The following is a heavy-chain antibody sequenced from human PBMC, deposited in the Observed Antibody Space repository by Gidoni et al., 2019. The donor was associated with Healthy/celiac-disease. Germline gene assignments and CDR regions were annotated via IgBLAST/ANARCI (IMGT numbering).Heavy chain of an antibody. CDR1: GGSISSYY. D-gene: IGHD3-10*01. V-gene: IGHV4-59*01. J-gene: IGHJ4*02. CDR2: IYYSGST. Sequence: QVQLQESGPGLVKPSETLSLTCTVSGGSISSYYWSWIRQPPGKGLEWIGYIYYSGSTNYNPSLKSRVTISVDTSKNQFSLKLSSVTAADTAVYYCATSRWFGEFVYDYWGQGTLVTVSS. CDR3: ATSRWFGEFVYDY.